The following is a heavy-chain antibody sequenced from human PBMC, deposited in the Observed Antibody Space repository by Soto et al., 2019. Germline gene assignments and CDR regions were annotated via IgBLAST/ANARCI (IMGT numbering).Heavy chain of an antibody. D-gene: IGHD1-7*01. J-gene: IGHJ4*02. CDR3: ASRDPGTSVDY. Sequence: SETLSLTCAVYGGSFSGYSWTWIRQPPGRGLEWIGEINHSITTNYNPSLKSRVTISVDTSKNQFSLKLSSVTAADTAVYYCASRDPGTSVDYWGQGTLVTVSS. CDR1: GGSFSGYS. CDR2: INHSITT. V-gene: IGHV4-34*01.